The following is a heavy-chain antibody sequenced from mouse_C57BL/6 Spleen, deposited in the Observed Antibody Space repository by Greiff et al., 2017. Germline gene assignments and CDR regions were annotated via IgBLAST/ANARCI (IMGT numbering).Heavy chain of an antibody. J-gene: IGHJ1*03. V-gene: IGHV1-59*01. CDR1: GYTFTSYW. D-gene: IGHD1-1*01. CDR3: ARPYYYGSSYWYFDV. CDR2: IDPSDSYT. Sequence: QVQLQQPGAELVRPGTSVKLSCKASGYTFTSYWMHWVKQRPGQGLEWIGVIDPSDSYTNYNQKFKGKATLTVDTSSSTAYMQLSSLTSEDSAVYYGARPYYYGSSYWYFDVWGTGTTVTVSS.